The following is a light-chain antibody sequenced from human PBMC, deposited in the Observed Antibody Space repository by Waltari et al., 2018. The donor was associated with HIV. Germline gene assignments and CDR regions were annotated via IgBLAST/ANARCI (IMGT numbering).Light chain of an antibody. J-gene: IGLJ3*02. Sequence: QSVLTPPPSASGTPGQTVTISCSGSTSNVETPWVYWYQQLPGTAPKLLIYRNYQRPSGVPDRFSSSKSGASASLIISGLRSEDEADYSCGVWDSTLKQWLFGGGTKLTVL. CDR1: TSNVETPW. CDR3: GVWDSTLKQWL. CDR2: RNY. V-gene: IGLV1-47*01.